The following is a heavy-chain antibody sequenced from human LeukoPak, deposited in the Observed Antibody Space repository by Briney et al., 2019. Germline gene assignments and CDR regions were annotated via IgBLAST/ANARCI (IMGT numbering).Heavy chain of an antibody. Sequence: GGSLRLSCAASGFTFSSYAMSWVRQAPGKGLEWVSAISGSGGSTYYADSVKGRFTIPRDNSKNTLYLQMNSLRAEDTAVYYCAKPLLTYYYDSSGYSFFDYWGQGTLVTVSS. V-gene: IGHV3-23*01. D-gene: IGHD3-22*01. J-gene: IGHJ4*02. CDR2: ISGSGGST. CDR1: GFTFSSYA. CDR3: AKPLLTYYYDSSGYSFFDY.